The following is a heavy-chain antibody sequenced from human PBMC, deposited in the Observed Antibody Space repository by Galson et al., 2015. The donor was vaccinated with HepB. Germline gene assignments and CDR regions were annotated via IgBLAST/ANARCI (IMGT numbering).Heavy chain of an antibody. J-gene: IGHJ4*02. CDR3: ARDSGPQDVDTAMVKFDY. V-gene: IGHV6-1*01. Sequence: CAISGDSVSSNSAAWNWIRQSPSRGLEWLGRTYYRSKWYNDYAESVKSRININPDTSKNQFSLQLNSVTPEDTAWYYCARDSGPQDVDTAMVKFDYWGQGSLGTVSS. CDR2: TYYRSKWYN. CDR1: GDSVSSNSAA. D-gene: IGHD5-18*01.